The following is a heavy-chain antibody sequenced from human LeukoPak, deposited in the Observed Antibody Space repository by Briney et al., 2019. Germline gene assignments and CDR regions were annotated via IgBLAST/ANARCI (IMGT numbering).Heavy chain of an antibody. CDR2: IYHSGST. J-gene: IGHJ3*02. CDR1: GGSISSGGYS. D-gene: IGHD5-24*01. Sequence: SETLSLTCVVSGGSISSGGYSWSWIRQPPGKGLEWIGYIYHSGSTYYNPSLKSRVTISVDRSKNQFSLKLSSVTAADTAVYYCARRDGYNYGGLFDIWGQGTMVTVSS. CDR3: ARRDGYNYGGLFDI. V-gene: IGHV4-30-2*01.